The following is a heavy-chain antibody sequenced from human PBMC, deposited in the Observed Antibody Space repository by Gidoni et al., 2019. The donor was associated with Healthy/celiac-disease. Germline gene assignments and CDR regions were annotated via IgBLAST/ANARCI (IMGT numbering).Heavy chain of an antibody. Sequence: QLQLQESCPGLVKPSETLSLTCTVSGGSISSSSYYWGWIRQPPGKGLEWSGSIYYSGSTYYNPSLKSRVTISVDTSKNQFSLKLSSVTAADTAVYYCARQALRFLEWLPRSPFDYWGQGTLVTVSS. CDR2: IYYSGST. V-gene: IGHV4-39*01. CDR1: GGSISSSSYY. D-gene: IGHD3-3*01. J-gene: IGHJ4*02. CDR3: ARQALRFLEWLPRSPFDY.